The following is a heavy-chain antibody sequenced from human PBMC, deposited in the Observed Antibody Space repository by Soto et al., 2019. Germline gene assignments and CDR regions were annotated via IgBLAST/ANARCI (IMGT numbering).Heavy chain of an antibody. J-gene: IGHJ4*02. CDR2: IYPGDPDSDS. D-gene: IGHD3-10*01. Sequence: PGESLKISCQASGYTFSDYWIGWVRQMPGKGLEWMGRIYPGDPDSDSKDSASLRGQVTISADKSTATAYLQWSSRKTSDTAIYYCARHVDGYGPSLDYWGQGTLVTVSS. V-gene: IGHV5-51*01. CDR3: ARHVDGYGPSLDY. CDR1: GYTFSDYW.